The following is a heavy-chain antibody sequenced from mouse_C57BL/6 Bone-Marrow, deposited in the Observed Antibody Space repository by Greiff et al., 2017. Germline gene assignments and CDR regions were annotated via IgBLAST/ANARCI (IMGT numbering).Heavy chain of an antibody. D-gene: IGHD2-10*01. CDR2: GPGLEWIG. Sequence: VKLQESGPELARPWASVKISCQAFYTFSRRVHFAIRDTNYWMQWVKQRPGPGLEWIGAIYPGNGVTSSNQKFKGKATLASDKSTSTAYMHLSSLTSEDAAVYYCALLLSGFDYWGQGTTLTVSS. V-gene: IGHV1-87*01. J-gene: IGHJ2*01. CDR3: SEDAAVYYCALLLSGFDY. CDR1: YTFSRRVH.